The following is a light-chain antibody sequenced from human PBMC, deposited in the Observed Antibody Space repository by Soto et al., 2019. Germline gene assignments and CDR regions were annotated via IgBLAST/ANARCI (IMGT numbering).Light chain of an antibody. Sequence: QSVLTQPPSVSAAPGQKVTISCSGSSSNIGNNYVSWYQQLPGTAPKLLIYDNNKRPSGIPDRFSGSKSGTSATLGITGLQTGDEADYHCGTWDSSLSAVWVFGGGTQLTVL. V-gene: IGLV1-51*01. CDR1: SSNIGNNY. CDR3: GTWDSSLSAVWV. J-gene: IGLJ3*02. CDR2: DNN.